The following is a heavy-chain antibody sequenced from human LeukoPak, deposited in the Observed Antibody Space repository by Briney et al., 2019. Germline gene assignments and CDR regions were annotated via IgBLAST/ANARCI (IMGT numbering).Heavy chain of an antibody. Sequence: SETLSLTCTVSGGAISSGDYYWSWIRQPPGKGLELIGYIYYSGRTYYNPSLKSRVTISVDTSKNQSSLKLSSVTAADTAVYYCARVGIAVGAFDIWGQGTMVTVS. CDR1: GGAISSGDYY. J-gene: IGHJ3*02. CDR3: ARVGIAVGAFDI. CDR2: IYYSGRT. V-gene: IGHV4-30-4*01. D-gene: IGHD6-19*01.